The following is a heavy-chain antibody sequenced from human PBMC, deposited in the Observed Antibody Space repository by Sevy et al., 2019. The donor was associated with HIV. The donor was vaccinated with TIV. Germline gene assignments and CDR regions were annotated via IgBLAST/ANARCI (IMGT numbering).Heavy chain of an antibody. Sequence: KQSQTLSLTCAVYGGSFSGYYWSWIRQPPGKGLEWIGEINHSGSTNYNPSLKSRVTISVDTSKNQFSLKLSSVTAADTAVYYCARDWVQPDHRHYYGMDVWGQGTTVTVSS. CDR1: GGSFSGYY. CDR2: INHSGST. D-gene: IGHD7-27*01. V-gene: IGHV4-34*01. J-gene: IGHJ6*02. CDR3: ARDWVQPDHRHYYGMDV.